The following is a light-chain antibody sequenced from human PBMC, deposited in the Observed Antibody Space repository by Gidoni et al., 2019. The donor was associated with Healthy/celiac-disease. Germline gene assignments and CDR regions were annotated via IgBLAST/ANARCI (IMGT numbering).Light chain of an antibody. CDR1: QCVSSY. CDR2: DAS. CDR3: QQRSNWPPWT. Sequence: IVLTQSPATLSLSPGERATLSCRASQCVSSYLAWYQPKPGQAPRLLIYDASNRATGIPARFSGSGSGTDFTLTISSLEPEDFAVYYCQQRSNWPPWTFGQGTKVEIK. V-gene: IGKV3-11*01. J-gene: IGKJ1*01.